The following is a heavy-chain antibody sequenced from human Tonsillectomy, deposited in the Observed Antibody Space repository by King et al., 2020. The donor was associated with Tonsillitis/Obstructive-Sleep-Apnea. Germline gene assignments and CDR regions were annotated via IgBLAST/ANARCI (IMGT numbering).Heavy chain of an antibody. V-gene: IGHV4-34*01. CDR2: INHSGST. CDR1: GGSFSGYY. J-gene: IGHJ5*02. D-gene: IGHD2-2*01. Sequence: VQLQRWGAGLLKPSETLSLTCAVYGGSFSGYYWSWIRQPPGKGLEWIGEINHSGSTNYNPSPKSRVTISVDTPKNQFSLKLRTVTAADTAVYYCARGPYCSSTSCSGGWFDPWGQGTLVTVSS. CDR3: ARGPYCSSTSCSGGWFDP.